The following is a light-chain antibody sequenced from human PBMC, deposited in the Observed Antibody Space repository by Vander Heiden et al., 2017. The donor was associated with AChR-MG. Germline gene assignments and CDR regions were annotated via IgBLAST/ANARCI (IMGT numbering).Light chain of an antibody. CDR3: LQYAGSPRT. CDR2: GAF. Sequence: IVLTQSPGTSSLSPGERVTISCRASQSVNSNYLAWFQQKPGQVPRLLICGAFRRATGIPDRFSGSGSGTDFTLTISRLEPEDFGVFYCLQYAGSPRTFGQGTRLEI. V-gene: IGKV3-20*01. J-gene: IGKJ2*01. CDR1: QSVNSNY.